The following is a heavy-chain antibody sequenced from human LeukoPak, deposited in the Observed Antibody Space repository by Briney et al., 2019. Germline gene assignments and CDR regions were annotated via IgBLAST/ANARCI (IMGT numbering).Heavy chain of an antibody. D-gene: IGHD3-22*01. Sequence: GGSLRLSCQASGFTFYMYAMSWVRQAPGKGLEWVASMCGTAGCTFYPDSVKGRFTIPRDNSKNVLYLRMNSLTAEDTATYYCAKDRPNFHENSGHYYRRDGDSWGQGTLSPSPQ. CDR3: AKDRPNFHENSGHYYRRDGDS. CDR1: GFTFYMYA. J-gene: IGHJ5*01. V-gene: IGHV3-23*01. CDR2: MCGTAGCT.